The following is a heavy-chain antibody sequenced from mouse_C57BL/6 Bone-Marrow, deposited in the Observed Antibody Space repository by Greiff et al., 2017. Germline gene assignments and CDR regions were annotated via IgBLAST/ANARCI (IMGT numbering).Heavy chain of an antibody. J-gene: IGHJ2*01. CDR3: AREGTGPDYFDY. D-gene: IGHD4-1*01. Sequence: ESGPGLVKPSQSLSLTCSVTGYSITSGYYWNWIRQFPGNKLEWMGYISYDGSNNYNPSLKNRISITRDTSRNQFFLKLNSVTTEDTATYCCAREGTGPDYFDYWGQGTTLTVSS. CDR2: ISYDGSN. V-gene: IGHV3-6*01. CDR1: GYSITSGYY.